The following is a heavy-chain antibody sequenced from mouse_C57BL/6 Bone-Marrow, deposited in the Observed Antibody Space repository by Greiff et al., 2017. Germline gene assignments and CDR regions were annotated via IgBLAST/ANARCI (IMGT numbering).Heavy chain of an antibody. CDR3: ARYGTAWFAY. D-gene: IGHD2-1*01. V-gene: IGHV1-61*01. Sequence: QVQLQQPGAELVRPGSSVKLSCKASGYTFTSYWMDWVKQRPGQGLEWIGNIYPSDSETHYNQKFKDKATLTVDKSSSTAYMQLSSLTSEDSAVYYCARYGTAWFAYWGQGTLVTGSA. CDR1: GYTFTSYW. CDR2: IYPSDSET. J-gene: IGHJ3*01.